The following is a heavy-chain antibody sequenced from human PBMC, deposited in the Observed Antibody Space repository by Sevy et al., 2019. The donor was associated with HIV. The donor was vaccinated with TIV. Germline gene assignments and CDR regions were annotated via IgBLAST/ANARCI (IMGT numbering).Heavy chain of an antibody. Sequence: GGSLRLSCAASGFTFSSYSMNWVRQAPGKGLEWVSSISSSSSYIYNADSVKGRFTISRDNAKNSLYLQMNSLRAEDTAVYYCARDMGGYCSSTSCYQNLDYYYYGMDVWGQGTTVTVSS. CDR3: ARDMGGYCSSTSCYQNLDYYYYGMDV. V-gene: IGHV3-21*01. CDR2: ISSSSSYI. D-gene: IGHD2-2*03. J-gene: IGHJ6*02. CDR1: GFTFSSYS.